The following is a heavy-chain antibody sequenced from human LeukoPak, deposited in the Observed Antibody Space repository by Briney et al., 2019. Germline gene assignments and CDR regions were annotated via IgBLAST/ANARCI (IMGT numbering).Heavy chain of an antibody. V-gene: IGHV4-34*01. CDR2: INHSGST. CDR3: ATGPVVGDLPRARYSQH. CDR1: GGSFSGYY. Sequence: KPSETLSLTCAVYGGSFSGYYWSWIRQPPGKGLEWIGEINHSGSTNYNPSLKSRVTISVATSKNPFSLKLSSVTAADTAVYYCATGPVVGDLPRARYSQHSGQGTLVTVSS. J-gene: IGHJ1*01. D-gene: IGHD2-2*01.